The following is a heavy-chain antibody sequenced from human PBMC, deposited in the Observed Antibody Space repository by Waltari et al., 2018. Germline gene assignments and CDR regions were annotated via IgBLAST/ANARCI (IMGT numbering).Heavy chain of an antibody. J-gene: IGHJ6*02. D-gene: IGHD3-3*01. CDR2: INPNSGGT. CDR3: ARDYDFWSGGGIEPDYYGMDV. Sequence: QVQLVQSGAEVKRPGASVKVSCEASGYSFTDYYIHWVRQAPGQGLEWMGCINPNSGGTKYAQKFQGRVTMTRDTSISTAYMDLSRLRSDDTDDTAVYYCARDYDFWSGGGIEPDYYGMDVWGQGTTVTVSS. CDR1: GYSFTDYY. V-gene: IGHV1-2*02.